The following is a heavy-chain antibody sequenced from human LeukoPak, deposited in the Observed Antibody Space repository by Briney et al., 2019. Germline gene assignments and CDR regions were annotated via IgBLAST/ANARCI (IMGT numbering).Heavy chain of an antibody. CDR1: GFTVSSNF. V-gene: IGHV3-74*01. CDR3: ARDLDYGGYSNFDD. CDR2: INSDGRRT. D-gene: IGHD4-23*01. Sequence: GGSLRLSCAASGFTVSSNFMSWVRQAPEKGLEWVSRINSDGRRTTYADSLKGRFTISRDNAKNTLYLQMNSLRAEDTAVYYCARDLDYGGYSNFDDWGQGTLVTVSS. J-gene: IGHJ4*02.